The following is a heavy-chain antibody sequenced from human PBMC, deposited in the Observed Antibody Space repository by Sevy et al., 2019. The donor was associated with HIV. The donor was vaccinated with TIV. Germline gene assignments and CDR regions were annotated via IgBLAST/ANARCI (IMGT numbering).Heavy chain of an antibody. CDR3: STDDLISY. CDR1: GFDFPNAW. D-gene: IGHD3-3*02. Sequence: GGYLRLSCTASGFDFPNAWMNWIRQVPGKGLEWVGHIKSITDGGAADYAAPVKGRFTISRHDSKNTLYLQMNSLKAEDTAVYYCSTDDLISYWGRGTLVIVSS. CDR2: IKSITDGGAA. J-gene: IGHJ4*02. V-gene: IGHV3-15*07.